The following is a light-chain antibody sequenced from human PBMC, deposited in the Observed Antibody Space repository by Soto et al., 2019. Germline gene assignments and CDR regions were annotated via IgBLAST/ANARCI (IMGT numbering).Light chain of an antibody. J-gene: IGKJ3*01. CDR3: QQYHSWPFT. CDR2: GAS. CDR1: QSISIH. V-gene: IGKV3-15*01. Sequence: EIVMTQSPATLSVSPGERATLSCRASQSISIHLAWFQQKPGQAPRILIYGASTRATGIPARFSGSGSGTELTLTSSSLQSEDVAVYFCQQYHSWPFTFGPGTKVEIK.